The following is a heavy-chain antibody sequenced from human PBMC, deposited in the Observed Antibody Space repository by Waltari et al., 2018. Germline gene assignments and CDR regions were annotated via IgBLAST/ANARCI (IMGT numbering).Heavy chain of an antibody. Sequence: QVQLVQSGAEVKKPGSSVTVSCKASGGTFSSYAISWVRQAPGQGLEWMGGIIPIFGTANYAQKFQGRGTITADESTSTAYMELSSLRSEDTAVYYCSGYYSNYGMDVWGQGTTVTVSS. D-gene: IGHD1-26*01. V-gene: IGHV1-69*01. CDR3: SGYYSNYGMDV. J-gene: IGHJ6*02. CDR2: IIPIFGTA. CDR1: GGTFSSYA.